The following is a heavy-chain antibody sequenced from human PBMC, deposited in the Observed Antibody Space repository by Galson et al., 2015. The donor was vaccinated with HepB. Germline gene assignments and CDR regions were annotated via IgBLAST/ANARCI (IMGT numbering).Heavy chain of an antibody. D-gene: IGHD3-3*01. V-gene: IGHV3-30*18. CDR1: GFTFSSYG. CDR3: AKDIGGYDFWSGYYKKRLYSVLDYMDV. Sequence: SLRLSCAASGFTFSSYGMHWVRQAPGKGLEWVAVISYDGSNKYYADSVKGRFTISRDNSKNTLYLQMNSLRAEDTAVYYCAKDIGGYDFWSGYYKKRLYSVLDYMDVWGKGTTVTVSS. J-gene: IGHJ6*03. CDR2: ISYDGSNK.